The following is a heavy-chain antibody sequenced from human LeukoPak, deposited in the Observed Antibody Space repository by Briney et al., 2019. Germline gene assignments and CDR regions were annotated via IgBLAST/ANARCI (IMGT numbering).Heavy chain of an antibody. D-gene: IGHD3-10*01. CDR3: ARGRGEGRGIAMVRGVRAPSYNWFDP. Sequence: SETLSLTCTVSGGSISSSDYYWGWIRQPPGKGLEWIGSIYYSVTTYYNPSLKSRVTISVDTSKNQFSLKLSSVTAADTAVYYCARGRGEGRGIAMVRGVRAPSYNWFDPWGHGTQVTVSS. CDR1: GGSISSSDYY. V-gene: IGHV4-39*07. J-gene: IGHJ5*02. CDR2: IYYSVTT.